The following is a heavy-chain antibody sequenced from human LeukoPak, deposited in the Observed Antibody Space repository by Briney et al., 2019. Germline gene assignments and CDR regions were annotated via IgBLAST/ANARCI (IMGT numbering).Heavy chain of an antibody. CDR2: IYYSGST. J-gene: IGHJ6*02. Sequence: SETLSLTCAVYGGSFSSYYWSWIRQPPGKGLEWIGYIYYSGSTNYNPSLKSRVTISVDTSKNQFSLKLSSVTAADTAVYYCARVPGRVRGVIRHYYYYGMDVWGQGTTVTVSS. D-gene: IGHD3-10*01. V-gene: IGHV4-59*08. CDR1: GGSFSSYY. CDR3: ARVPGRVRGVIRHYYYYGMDV.